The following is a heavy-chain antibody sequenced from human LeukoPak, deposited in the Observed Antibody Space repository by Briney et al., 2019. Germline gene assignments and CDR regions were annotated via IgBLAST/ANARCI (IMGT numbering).Heavy chain of an antibody. CDR1: GFTFSSYS. CDR2: ISSSSSYI. V-gene: IGHV3-21*01. J-gene: IGHJ3*02. Sequence: GGSLRLSCAASGFTFSSYSMNWVRQAPGKGLEWVSSISSSSSYIYYADSVKGRFTISRDNAKNSLYLQMNSLRAEDTAVYYCARDSQAYWNHAAFDIWGQGTMATVSS. D-gene: IGHD1-1*01. CDR3: ARDSQAYWNHAAFDI.